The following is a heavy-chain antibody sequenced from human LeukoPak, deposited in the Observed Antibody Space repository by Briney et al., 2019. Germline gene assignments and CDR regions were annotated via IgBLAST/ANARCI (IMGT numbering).Heavy chain of an antibody. J-gene: IGHJ4*02. CDR2: IYHSGST. CDR3: ATGYSSTWYYFDY. V-gene: IGHV4-59*01. Sequence: PSETLSLTCTVSGDSISSYYWSWIRQPPGKGLEWIGYIYHSGSTNYSPSLKSRVTISVDTSKSQFSLKLSSVTAADTAVYYCATGYSSTWYYFDYWGQGTLVTVSS. D-gene: IGHD6-13*01. CDR1: GDSISSYY.